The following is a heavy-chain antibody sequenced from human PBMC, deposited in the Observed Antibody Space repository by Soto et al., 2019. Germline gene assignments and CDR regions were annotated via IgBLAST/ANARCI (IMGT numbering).Heavy chain of an antibody. CDR2: IRSKAYGGTT. V-gene: IGHV3-49*03. D-gene: IGHD3-9*01. CDR1: GFTFGDYA. CDR3: TRDLLDWLLSTYDAFDI. J-gene: IGHJ3*02. Sequence: PGGSLRLSCTASGFTFGDYAMSWFRQAPGKGLEWVGFIRSKAYGGTTEYAASVKGRFTISRDDSKSIAYLQMNSLKTEDTAVYYCTRDLLDWLLSTYDAFDIWGQGTMVTVSS.